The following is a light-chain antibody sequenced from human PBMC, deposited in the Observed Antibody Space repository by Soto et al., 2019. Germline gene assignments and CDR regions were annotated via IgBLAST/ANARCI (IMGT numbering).Light chain of an antibody. Sequence: QSALTQPPSASGSPGPSVTISCTGTSSDPATDKYVSWYQQHPGKAPKVMIYEVRKRPSGVPDRFSGSKSGNTASLTVSGLQAEDEADYYCTSYARSNSVIFGGGTKLTVL. V-gene: IGLV2-8*01. CDR1: SSDPATDKY. J-gene: IGLJ2*01. CDR3: TSYARSNSVI. CDR2: EVR.